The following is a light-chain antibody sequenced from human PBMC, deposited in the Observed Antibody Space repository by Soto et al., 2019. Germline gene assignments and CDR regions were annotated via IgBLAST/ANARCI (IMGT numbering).Light chain of an antibody. CDR3: QQSHSTPYT. V-gene: IGKV1-39*01. CDR2: ASS. Sequence: DIQMTQSPSSLSASVGDRVTITCRAGQSINTYLNWYQQKPGKAPKLLIHASSSLQSGVPSRFRGSGSGTDFTFTISSLQPEDFAVYYCQQSHSTPYTFGQGTRLEIK. CDR1: QSINTY. J-gene: IGKJ2*01.